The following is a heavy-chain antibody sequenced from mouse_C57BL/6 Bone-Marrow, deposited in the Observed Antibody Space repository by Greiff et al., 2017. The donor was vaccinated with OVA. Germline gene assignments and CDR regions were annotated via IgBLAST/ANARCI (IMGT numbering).Heavy chain of an antibody. J-gene: IGHJ4*01. Sequence: QVQLQQPGAELVKPGASVKMSCKASGYTFTSYWITWVKQRPGQGLEWIGDIYPGSGSTNYTEKFKSKATLTVDTSSSTAYMQLSSLTSEDSAVYYCAIYGRGDAMDYWGQGTSVTVSA. CDR2: IYPGSGST. D-gene: IGHD1-1*01. CDR3: AIYGRGDAMDY. CDR1: GYTFTSYW. V-gene: IGHV1-55*01.